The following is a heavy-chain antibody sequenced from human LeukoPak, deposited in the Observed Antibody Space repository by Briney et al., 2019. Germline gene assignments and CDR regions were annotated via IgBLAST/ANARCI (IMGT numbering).Heavy chain of an antibody. J-gene: IGHJ4*02. CDR2: IYYSGST. Sequence: SETLSLTCTVSGGSISSYYWSWNRQPPGKGLEWIGYIYYSGSTNYNPSLKGRVTISVDTSKNQFSLKLSSVTAADTAVYYCASLAPFDYWGQGTLVTVSS. CDR3: ASLAPFDY. CDR1: GGSISSYY. V-gene: IGHV4-59*01.